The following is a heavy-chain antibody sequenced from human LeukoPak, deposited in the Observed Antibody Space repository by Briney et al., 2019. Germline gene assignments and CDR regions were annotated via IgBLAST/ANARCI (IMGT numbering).Heavy chain of an antibody. CDR3: ARNYVRSRYNWFDP. CDR1: GGSISSYY. D-gene: IGHD3-10*02. J-gene: IGHJ5*02. Sequence: SETLSLTCTVSGGSISSYYWSWIRQPPGKGLEWIGHIYTSGSTNYNPSLKSRATISVDTSKNQFSLKLSSVTAADTAVYYCARNYVRSRYNWFDPWGQGTLVTVSS. V-gene: IGHV4-4*09. CDR2: IYTSGST.